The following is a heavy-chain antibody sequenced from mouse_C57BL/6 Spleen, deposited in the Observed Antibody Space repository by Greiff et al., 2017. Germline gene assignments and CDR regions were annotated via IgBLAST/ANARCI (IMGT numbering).Heavy chain of an antibody. Sequence: EVKLQQSGPELVKPGASVKISCKASGYSFTDYNMNWVKQSNGKSLEWIGVINPNYGTTSYNQKFKGKATLTVDQSSSTAYMQLNSLTSEDSAVYSWAGDYGSSAWFAYWGQGTLVTVSA. V-gene: IGHV1-39*01. CDR2: INPNYGTT. J-gene: IGHJ3*01. D-gene: IGHD1-1*01. CDR1: GYSFTDYN. CDR3: AGDYGSSAWFAY.